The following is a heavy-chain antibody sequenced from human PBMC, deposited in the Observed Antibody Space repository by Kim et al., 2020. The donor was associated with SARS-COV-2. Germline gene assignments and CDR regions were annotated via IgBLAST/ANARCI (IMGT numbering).Heavy chain of an antibody. CDR3: ASAPFYSRGGYYFDY. V-gene: IGHV1-69*13. J-gene: IGHJ4*02. CDR2: IIPIFGTA. CDR1: GGTFSIYA. Sequence: SVKVSCKASGGTFSIYAISWVRQAPGQGLEWMGGIIPIFGTANYAQKFQGRVTITADESTSTAYMELSSLRSEDTAVYYCASAPFYSRGGYYFDYWGQGTLVTVSS. D-gene: IGHD2-15*01.